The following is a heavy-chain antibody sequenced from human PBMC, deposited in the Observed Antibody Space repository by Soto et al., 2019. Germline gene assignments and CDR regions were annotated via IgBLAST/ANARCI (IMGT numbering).Heavy chain of an antibody. V-gene: IGHV1-18*01. J-gene: IGHJ6*03. CDR3: ARLTMVRGGIMLDYYYYMDV. D-gene: IGHD3-10*01. CDR2: ISAYNGNT. Sequence: ASVKVSCKASGYTFTSYGISWVRQAPGQGLEWMGWISAYNGNTNYAQKLQGRVTMTTDTSTSTAYMELRSLRSDDTAVYYCARLTMVRGGIMLDYYYYMDVWGKGTTVTVSS. CDR1: GYTFTSYG.